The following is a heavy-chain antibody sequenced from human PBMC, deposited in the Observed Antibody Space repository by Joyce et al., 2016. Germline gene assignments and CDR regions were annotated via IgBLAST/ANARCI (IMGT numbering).Heavy chain of an antibody. CDR3: ARSQWLAPLMY. Sequence: QVQLQQWGAGLLKPSETLSLTCAVSGGPFRGFFWTWVRQPPGKGLEWIGDINNSGGTNYNTSLKTRVTLSVDTSKNQVSLKLTSLSAADTAVYYCARSQWLAPLMYWGQGTPVTVSS. CDR2: INNSGGT. CDR1: GGPFRGFF. D-gene: IGHD6-19*01. J-gene: IGHJ4*02. V-gene: IGHV4-34*01.